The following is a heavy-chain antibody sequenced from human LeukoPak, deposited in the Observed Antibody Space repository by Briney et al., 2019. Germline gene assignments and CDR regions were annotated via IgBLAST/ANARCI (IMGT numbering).Heavy chain of an antibody. V-gene: IGHV3-23*01. CDR1: GFTFSSYA. D-gene: IGHD4-17*01. CDR2: SSGSGGST. J-gene: IGHJ6*02. CDR3: AKVYDYGDYVPSRYYYGMDV. Sequence: AASLTLSCAASGFTFSSYAMSWVRQPPGPGLEWDSASSGSGGSTYYADSVKGRFTISRDNSKTTLYLQMNSLRAEDTAVYYCAKVYDYGDYVPSRYYYGMDVWGQGTTVTVSS.